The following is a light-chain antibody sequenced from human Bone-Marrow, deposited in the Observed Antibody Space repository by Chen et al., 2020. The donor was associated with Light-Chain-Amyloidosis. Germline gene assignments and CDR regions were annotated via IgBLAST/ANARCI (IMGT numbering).Light chain of an antibody. CDR1: SGSIATNY. Sequence: NFMLTQPHSVSESPGKTVITSCTRSSGSIATNYVQWYQQRPGSSPTTVIYEDDQRPSGVPVRFSGSIDRSTNSASLTLSGLKTEDDADYYCQSYHGSSQRVFGGGTKLTVL. V-gene: IGLV6-57*01. CDR2: EDD. J-gene: IGLJ3*02. CDR3: QSYHGSSQRV.